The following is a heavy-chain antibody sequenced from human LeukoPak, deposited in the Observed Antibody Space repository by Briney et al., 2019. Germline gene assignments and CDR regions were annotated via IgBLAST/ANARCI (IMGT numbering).Heavy chain of an antibody. J-gene: IGHJ4*02. CDR1: GFTFCDYG. Sequence: PGGSLRLSCTASGFTFCDYGMSWFRQAPGKGLEWVGFIRSEAHDTTPQYGASVQGRFTISKDDSRRIAFLQMSSLKTEDTAVYHCTRDRGAYNLYDYWGQGTLVTVSS. V-gene: IGHV3-49*03. CDR3: TRDRGAYNLYDY. CDR2: IRSEAHDTTP. D-gene: IGHD1-1*01.